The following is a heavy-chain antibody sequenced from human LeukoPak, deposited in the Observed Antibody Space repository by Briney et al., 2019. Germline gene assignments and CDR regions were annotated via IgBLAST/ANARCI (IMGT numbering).Heavy chain of an antibody. V-gene: IGHV3-48*04. J-gene: IGHJ4*02. Sequence: GGSLRLSCAASGFTFSSYTMSWVRQAPGKGLEWVSYISSDGTTMYYADSVKGRFTVSRDNAKNSLYLQMNSLRAEDTAVYYCARSRGYSYGPFDYWGQGTLVTVSS. CDR1: GFTFSSYT. D-gene: IGHD5-12*01. CDR3: ARSRGYSYGPFDY. CDR2: ISSDGTTM.